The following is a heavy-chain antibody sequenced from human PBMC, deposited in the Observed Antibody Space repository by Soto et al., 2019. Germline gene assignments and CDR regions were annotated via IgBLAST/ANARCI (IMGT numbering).Heavy chain of an antibody. CDR3: ARSAYDSSGYPYFDY. Sequence: PGGSLRLSCAASGFTFSSYAMSWVRQATGKGLEWVSAIGTAGDTYYPGSVKGRFTISRENAKNSLYLQMNSLRAGDTAVYYCARSAYDSSGYPYFDYWGQGTLVTVSS. D-gene: IGHD3-22*01. CDR2: IGTAGDT. J-gene: IGHJ4*02. V-gene: IGHV3-13*01. CDR1: GFTFSSYA.